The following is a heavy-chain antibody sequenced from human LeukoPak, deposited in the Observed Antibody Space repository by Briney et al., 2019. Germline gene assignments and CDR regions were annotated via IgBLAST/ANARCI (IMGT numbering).Heavy chain of an antibody. CDR1: GFTFSTYW. Sequence: GGSLRLSCAASGFTFSTYWMSWVRQAPGKGLEWVANIKQDGSAKYYVDSVKGRFTISRDNAENSLYLQMNSLRAEDTAVYYCARDGVYSSSSPDYWGQGTLVTVSS. CDR3: ARDGVYSSSSPDY. V-gene: IGHV3-7*01. CDR2: IKQDGSAK. J-gene: IGHJ4*02. D-gene: IGHD6-6*01.